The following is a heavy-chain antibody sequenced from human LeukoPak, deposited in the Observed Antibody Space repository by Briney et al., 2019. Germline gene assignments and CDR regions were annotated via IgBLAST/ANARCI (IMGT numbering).Heavy chain of an antibody. V-gene: IGHV3-23*01. CDR1: GFTFNRYA. CDR2: ISRIGGSR. J-gene: IGHJ6*03. D-gene: IGHD4-11*01. Sequence: GGSLRLSCAASGFTFNRYAMSWVRQAPGKGLEWVAGISRIGGSRYYGGSVKGRFTISRDNSKNTLYLQVNNPRAEDSAVYYCAKTTGPATTVTSSGYMDVWGKGTTVTVSS. CDR3: AKTTGPATTVTSSGYMDV.